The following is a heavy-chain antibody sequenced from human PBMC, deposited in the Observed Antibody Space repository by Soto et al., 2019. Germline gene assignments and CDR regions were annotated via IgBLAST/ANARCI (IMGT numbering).Heavy chain of an antibody. J-gene: IGHJ4*02. CDR1: GFTFSSYA. CDR3: SYSSTPFDY. D-gene: IGHD6-13*01. CDR2: ISGSGGST. V-gene: IGHV3-23*01. Sequence: EVQLLESGGGLVQPGGSLRLSCAASGFTFSSYAMSWVRQAPGKGLEWVSAISGSGGSTYYADSVKGRFTISTDNSKTTLYLQMNSLRAEDTAVYYCSYSSTPFDYCGQGTLVTVSS.